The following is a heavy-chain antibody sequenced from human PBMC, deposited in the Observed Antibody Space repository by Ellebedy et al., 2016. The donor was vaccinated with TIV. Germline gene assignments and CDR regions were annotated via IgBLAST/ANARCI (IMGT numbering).Heavy chain of an antibody. CDR3: ATLAMAGPFDY. J-gene: IGHJ4*02. CDR1: GFSFGNNA. CDR2: IGGDGYT. Sequence: PGGSLRLSCVASGFSFGNNAMSWVRQTPGRGLQWVSGIGGDGYTHYADSVRGRFTISRDNSKNTLYLQMNSLRAEDTAVVFCATLAMAGPFDYWGQGTLVTVSS. D-gene: IGHD6-19*01. V-gene: IGHV3-23*01.